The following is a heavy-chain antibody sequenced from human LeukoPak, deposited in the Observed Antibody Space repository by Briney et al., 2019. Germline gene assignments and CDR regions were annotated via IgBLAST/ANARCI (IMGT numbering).Heavy chain of an antibody. CDR1: GYTFTGYY. Sequence: ASVKVSFKASGYTFTGYYMHWVRQAPGPGLEWMGWMNPNSGGTNYAQKSQGRVTMTRHTSISTAYMELSRLRSDDTAVYYCARDPAVVGPYYYYYMDVWGKGTTVTVSS. CDR2: MNPNSGGT. CDR3: ARDPAVVGPYYYYYMDV. V-gene: IGHV1-2*02. D-gene: IGHD2-2*01. J-gene: IGHJ6*03.